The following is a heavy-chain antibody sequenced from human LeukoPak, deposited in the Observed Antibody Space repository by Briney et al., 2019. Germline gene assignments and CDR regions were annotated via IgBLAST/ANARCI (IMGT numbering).Heavy chain of an antibody. V-gene: IGHV4-34*01. D-gene: IGHD3-10*01. Sequence: SETLSLTCAVYGGSFSGYYWSWIRQPPGKGLEWIGEINHSGSTNYNPSLKSRVTISVDTSKNQFSLKLSSVTAADTAVYYCAGGIPGFGYGDYLAQGTLVTVSS. J-gene: IGHJ4*02. CDR2: INHSGST. CDR3: AGGIPGFGYGDY. CDR1: GGSFSGYY.